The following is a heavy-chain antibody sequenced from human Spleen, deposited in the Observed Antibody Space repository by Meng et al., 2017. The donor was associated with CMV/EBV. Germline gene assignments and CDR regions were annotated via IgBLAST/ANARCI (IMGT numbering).Heavy chain of an antibody. CDR1: GGTFSSYA. V-gene: IGHV1-69*10. D-gene: IGHD1-26*01. J-gene: IGHJ4*02. CDR3: ASGIVGATVY. Sequence: VSCKASGGTFSSYAISWVRQAPGQGLEWMGGIIPILGIANYAQKFQGRVTITADKSTSTAYMELSSLRSEDTAMYYCASGIVGATVYWGQGTLVTVSS. CDR2: IIPILGIA.